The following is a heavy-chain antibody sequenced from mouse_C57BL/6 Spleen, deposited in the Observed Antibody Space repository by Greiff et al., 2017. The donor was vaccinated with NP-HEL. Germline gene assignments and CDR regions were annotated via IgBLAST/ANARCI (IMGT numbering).Heavy chain of an antibody. CDR3: ARRRASSFYFDY. V-gene: IGHV1-52*01. J-gene: IGHJ2*01. Sequence: QVQLQQSGAELVRPGSSVKLSCKASGYTFTSYWMHWVKQRPIQGLEWIGNIYPSDSETHYNQKFKDKATLTVDKSSSTAYMQLSSLTSEDSAVYYCARRRASSFYFDYWGQGTTLTVSS. CDR2: IYPSDSET. CDR1: GYTFTSYW. D-gene: IGHD1-1*01.